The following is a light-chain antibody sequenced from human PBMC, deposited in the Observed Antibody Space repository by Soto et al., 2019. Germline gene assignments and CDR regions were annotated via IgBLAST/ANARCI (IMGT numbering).Light chain of an antibody. CDR3: QQYSTSGT. J-gene: IGKJ1*01. CDR1: QSISPW. V-gene: IGKV1-5*01. Sequence: DIQMTQSPSTLSASVGDRVTIACRASQSISPWLAWYQQKPGKAPKLLIYGASSLESGVPSRFSGSGSGTEFTLTIRSLQPDDFATYYCQQYSTSGTFGQGTKVEIK. CDR2: GAS.